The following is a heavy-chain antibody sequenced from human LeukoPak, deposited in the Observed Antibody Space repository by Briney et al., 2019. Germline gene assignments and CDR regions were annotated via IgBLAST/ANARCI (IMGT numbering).Heavy chain of an antibody. CDR3: AKARSMVVAATPGY. CDR2: ISGSGGST. CDR1: GFTFSSYA. Sequence: RTGGSLRLSCAASGFTFSSYAMSWVRQAPGKVLEWVSAISGSGGSTYYADSVKGRFTISRDNSKNTLYLQMNSLRAEDTAVYYCAKARSMVVAATPGYWGQGTLVTVSS. D-gene: IGHD2-15*01. V-gene: IGHV3-23*01. J-gene: IGHJ4*02.